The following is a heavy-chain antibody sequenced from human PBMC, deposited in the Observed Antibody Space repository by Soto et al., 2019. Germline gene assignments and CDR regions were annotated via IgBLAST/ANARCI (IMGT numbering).Heavy chain of an antibody. Sequence: QVQLQESGPGLVRPSQTLSLTCTVSGGSISTDHYHWTWIRQAPGKGLEWIGYIHYSGSIQFNPSLQSRVSMSVDTSKNLFSLRLSSVTAADTAVYFCAREYDGGDRDYYGLDVWGQGTTVTVSS. V-gene: IGHV4-30-4*01. CDR2: IHYSGSI. D-gene: IGHD2-21*02. CDR1: GGSISTDHYH. J-gene: IGHJ6*02. CDR3: AREYDGGDRDYYGLDV.